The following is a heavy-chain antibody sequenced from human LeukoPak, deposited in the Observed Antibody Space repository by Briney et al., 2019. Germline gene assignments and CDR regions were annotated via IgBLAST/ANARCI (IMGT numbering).Heavy chain of an antibody. J-gene: IGHJ5*02. CDR2: IYYSGST. CDR1: GGSISSSSYY. V-gene: IGHV4-39*01. D-gene: IGHD1-1*01. CDR3: ASEQGTGRYNWFDP. Sequence: SETLSLTCTVSGGSISSSSYYWGWIRQPPGKGLEWIGSIYYSGSTYYNPSLKSRVTISVDTSKNQFSLKLGSVTAADTAVYYCASEQGTGRYNWFDPWGQGTLVTVSS.